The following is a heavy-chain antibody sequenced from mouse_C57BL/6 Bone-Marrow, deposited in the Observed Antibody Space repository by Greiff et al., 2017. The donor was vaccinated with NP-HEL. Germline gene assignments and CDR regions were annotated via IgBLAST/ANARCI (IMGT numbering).Heavy chain of an antibody. CDR1: GFSFNTYA. Sequence: EVKLVESGGGLVQPKGSLKLSCAASGFSFNTYAMNWVRQAPGKGLEWVARIRSKSNNYATYSAYSVNDRVTISRDDSESMLYLQMNNLKTEDTAMYYCVRGARYWGQGTTLTVSS. V-gene: IGHV10-1*01. J-gene: IGHJ2*01. CDR3: VRGARY. CDR2: IRSKSNNYAT.